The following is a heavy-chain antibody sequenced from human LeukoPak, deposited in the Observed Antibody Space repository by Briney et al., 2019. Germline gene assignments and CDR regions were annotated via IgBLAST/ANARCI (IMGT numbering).Heavy chain of an antibody. V-gene: IGHV4-61*05. CDR2: IYYSGST. CDR3: ARVSVSEYSSIDY. D-gene: IGHD4-11*01. J-gene: IGHJ4*02. Sequence: SETLSLTCIVSGGSISSSIYYWAWVRQPPGKGLEWIGYIYYSGSTNYNPSLKSRVTISVDTSKNQFSLKLSSVTAADTAVYYCARVSVSEYSSIDYWGQGTLVTVSS. CDR1: GGSISSSIYY.